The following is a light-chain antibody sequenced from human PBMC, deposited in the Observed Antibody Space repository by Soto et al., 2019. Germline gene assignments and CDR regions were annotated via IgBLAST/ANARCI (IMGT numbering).Light chain of an antibody. Sequence: EIVLTQSPGTLSLSPGERATLSCRASQSVSANYLAWYQQKPGQAPRLLIYGASSRATGIPDRFSGSGSGTDFTLTISRLEPEDFAVYFCQQHGSSPLTFGNGTKVDI. J-gene: IGKJ3*01. CDR2: GAS. CDR3: QQHGSSPLT. V-gene: IGKV3-20*01. CDR1: QSVSANY.